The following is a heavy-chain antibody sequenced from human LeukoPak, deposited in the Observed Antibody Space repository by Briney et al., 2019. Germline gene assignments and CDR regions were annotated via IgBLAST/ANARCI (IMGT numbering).Heavy chain of an antibody. V-gene: IGHV4-31*03. Sequence: SETLSLTCTVSGGSISSGGYYWSWIRQYPGKGLEWIGYMYSSGGAFYNPSLKSRSTISVDTSRNQFSLELSSVTAADTAVYYCARGEIAVAGSLFDYWGQGTLVTVSS. CDR2: MYSSGGA. D-gene: IGHD6-19*01. J-gene: IGHJ4*02. CDR3: ARGEIAVAGSLFDY. CDR1: GGSISSGGYY.